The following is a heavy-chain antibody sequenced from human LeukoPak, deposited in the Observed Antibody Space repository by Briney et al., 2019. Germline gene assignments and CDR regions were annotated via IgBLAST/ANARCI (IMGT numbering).Heavy chain of an antibody. CDR1: GFTLSTYS. CDR2: ISSSGSYM. V-gene: IGHV3-21*01. CDR3: ARGGVGLIIIPGWEYDYYGMDV. J-gene: IGHJ6*02. D-gene: IGHD3/OR15-3a*01. Sequence: PGGSLRLCCAASGFTLSTYSMNWVRQATGKGLEWVSSISSSGSYMNYVDSVKGRFTISRDNAKNSLYLQMNSLRVEDTAVYYCARGGVGLIIIPGWEYDYYGMDVWGQGTTVTVSS.